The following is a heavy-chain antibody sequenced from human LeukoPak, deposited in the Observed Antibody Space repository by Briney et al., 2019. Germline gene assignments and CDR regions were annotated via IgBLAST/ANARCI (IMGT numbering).Heavy chain of an antibody. Sequence: SETLSLTCTVSGGSFSSYYWSWIRQPPGKGLEWIGYIYYSGSTNYNPSLKSRVTISVDTSKNQFSLKLSFVTAADTAVYYCARRGDGYINAFDIWGQGTMVTVSS. CDR1: GGSFSSYY. D-gene: IGHD5-24*01. V-gene: IGHV4-59*08. CDR2: IYYSGST. CDR3: ARRGDGYINAFDI. J-gene: IGHJ3*02.